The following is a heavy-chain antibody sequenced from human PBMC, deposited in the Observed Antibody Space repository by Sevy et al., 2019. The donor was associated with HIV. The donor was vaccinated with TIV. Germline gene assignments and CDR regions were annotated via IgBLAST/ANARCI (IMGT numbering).Heavy chain of an antibody. CDR2: ISSSSNFI. D-gene: IGHD3-10*01. Sequence: GGSLRLSCVASGFTFSIYSMNWVRQAPGKGLEWVSSISSSSNFIYYADSVKGRFIISRDNAKNLLYLQMGSLRAEDTAVYYCARDRDGSGSSGGYGMDVWGQGTTVTVSS. V-gene: IGHV3-21*01. CDR3: ARDRDGSGSSGGYGMDV. CDR1: GFTFSIYS. J-gene: IGHJ6*02.